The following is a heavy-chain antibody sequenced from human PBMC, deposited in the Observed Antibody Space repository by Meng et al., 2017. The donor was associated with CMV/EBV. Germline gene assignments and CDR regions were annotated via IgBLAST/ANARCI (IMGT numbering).Heavy chain of an antibody. D-gene: IGHD3-10*01. J-gene: IGHJ3*02. Sequence: LRLSCTVSGGSISSGDYYWSWIRQPPGKGLEWIGYIYYSGSTYYNPSLKSRVTISVDTSKNQFSLKLSSVTAADTAVYYCARNPITMVRGVIRVAAFDIWGQGTMVTVSS. CDR2: IYYSGST. CDR3: ARNPITMVRGVIRVAAFDI. CDR1: GGSISSGDYY. V-gene: IGHV4-30-4*08.